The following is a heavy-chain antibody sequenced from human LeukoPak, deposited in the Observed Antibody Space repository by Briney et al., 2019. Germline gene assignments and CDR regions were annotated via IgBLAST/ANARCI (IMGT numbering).Heavy chain of an antibody. CDR1: GFTFDDYA. Sequence: GGSLRFSCAASGFTFDDYAMHWVRQAPGKGLEWASGISWNSGSIGYADSVKGRFTISRDNAKNSLYLQMNSLRAEDTALYYCAKDISSGNVPYYYYGMDVWGQGTTVTVSS. CDR3: AKDISSGNVPYYYYGMDV. D-gene: IGHD3-10*01. J-gene: IGHJ6*02. CDR2: ISWNSGSI. V-gene: IGHV3-9*01.